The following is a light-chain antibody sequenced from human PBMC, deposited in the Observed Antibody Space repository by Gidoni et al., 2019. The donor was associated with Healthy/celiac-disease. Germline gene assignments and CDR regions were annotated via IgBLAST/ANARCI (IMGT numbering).Light chain of an antibody. CDR1: QSVSSSY. V-gene: IGKV3-20*01. CDR3: QQYGSSP. CDR2: GAS. J-gene: IGKJ4*01. Sequence: IVLTQSPGTLSLSPGERATLSCRASQSVSSSYLAWYQQKPGQAPRLLIYGASSRATGSPDRFSGSGSGTDFTLTISRLEPEDFAVYYCQQYGSSPFGGGTKVEIK.